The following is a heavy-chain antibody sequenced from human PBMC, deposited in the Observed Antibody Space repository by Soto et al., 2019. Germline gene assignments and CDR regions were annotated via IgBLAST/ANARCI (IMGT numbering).Heavy chain of an antibody. CDR2: IYYSGST. Sequence: QVQLQESGPGLVKPSETLSLTCSVSGGSIGSYYWSWIRQPPGKGLEWIGYIYYSGSTNYNPSLKRRVTISVDSSKIRFSLKLSSVTAVDTAVYYCARGGWRQIDCWGEGALFTVSS. CDR3: ARGGWRQIDC. CDR1: GGSIGSYY. J-gene: IGHJ4*02. V-gene: IGHV4-59*08. D-gene: IGHD3-3*01.